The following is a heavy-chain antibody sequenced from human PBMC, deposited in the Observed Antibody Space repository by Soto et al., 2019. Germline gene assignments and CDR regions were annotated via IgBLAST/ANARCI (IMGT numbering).Heavy chain of an antibody. J-gene: IGHJ6*03. D-gene: IGHD2-21*01. CDR3: AGPIPLQCNYREV. CDR2: TYYRSRWYN. V-gene: IGHV6-1*01. Sequence: SQTLSLTCVISGDSVSSNSAAWNWIRQSPSRSLEWLGRTYYRSRWYNDYAVSVRSRITVNADTSKNQFSLHLNSVTPEDTAVDYSAGPIPLQCNYREVWDKGTTVTVSS. CDR1: GDSVSSNSAA.